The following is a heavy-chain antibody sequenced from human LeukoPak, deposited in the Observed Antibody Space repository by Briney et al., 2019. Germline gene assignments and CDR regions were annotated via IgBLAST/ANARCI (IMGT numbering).Heavy chain of an antibody. V-gene: IGHV3-53*01. Sequence: GGSLRLSCAASGFTVSRHYMNWVRQAPGKGLEWVSVIYTGGNTYYADSVKGRFTISRDNSKNTLYLQMNSLRAEDTAVYYCARDRPFGSGRAGDFDLWGRGTLVTVSS. D-gene: IGHD3-10*01. CDR3: ARDRPFGSGRAGDFDL. CDR1: GFTVSRHY. J-gene: IGHJ2*01. CDR2: IYTGGNT.